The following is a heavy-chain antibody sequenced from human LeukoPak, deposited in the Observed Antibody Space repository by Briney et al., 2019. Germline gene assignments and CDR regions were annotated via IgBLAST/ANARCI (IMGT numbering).Heavy chain of an antibody. CDR1: GFPFSSYS. Sequence: SGGSLRLSCAASGFPFSSYSMNWVRQAPGKGLEWVSSISSSSSYIYYADSVKGRFTISRDNAKNSLYLQMNSLRAEDTAVYYCARAPRDGYKPIDYWGQGTLVTVSS. D-gene: IGHD5-24*01. J-gene: IGHJ4*02. CDR3: ARAPRDGYKPIDY. CDR2: ISSSSSYI. V-gene: IGHV3-21*01.